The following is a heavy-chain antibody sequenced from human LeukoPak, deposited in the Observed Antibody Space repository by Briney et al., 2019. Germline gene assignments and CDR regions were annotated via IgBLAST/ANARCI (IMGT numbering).Heavy chain of an antibody. Sequence: ASVKVSCKASGYTFTSYGISWVRQAPGQGLEWMGWISAYNGNTNYAQKLQGRVTMTTDTSTSTAYMELRSLRFDDTAVYYCARSLSTSPHIYFDYWGQGTLVTVSS. J-gene: IGHJ4*02. CDR1: GYTFTSYG. CDR3: ARSLSTSPHIYFDY. CDR2: ISAYNGNT. V-gene: IGHV1-18*04.